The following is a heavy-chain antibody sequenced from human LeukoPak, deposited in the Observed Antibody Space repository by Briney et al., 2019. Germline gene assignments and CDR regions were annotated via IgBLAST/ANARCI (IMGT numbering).Heavy chain of an antibody. CDR1: GDSISSSTYY. CDR3: ASYVGQTEVVINPNNYFFDV. Sequence: PSETLSLTCTVSGDSISSSTYYWGWIRQPPGEGLEWIATISYTGTTYYNPSLKSRVTISVDTSKNQFSLKLTSVTAADTAVYYCASYVGQTEVVINPNNYFFDVWGRGTLVTVSS. V-gene: IGHV4-39*07. J-gene: IGHJ2*01. D-gene: IGHD3-22*01. CDR2: ISYTGTT.